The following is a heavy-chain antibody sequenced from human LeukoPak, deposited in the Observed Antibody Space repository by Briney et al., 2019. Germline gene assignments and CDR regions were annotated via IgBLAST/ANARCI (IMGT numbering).Heavy chain of an antibody. J-gene: IGHJ4*02. Sequence: SETLSLTCSVSGGSISSYYCSWIRQPPGKGLEWIGYISYSGSTKYNPSLKSRVTISVDTSKNQFSLKVSSVTAADTAVYYCARLWSPMVEIDYWGQGTLVTVSS. CDR3: ARLWSPMVEIDY. CDR1: GGSISSYY. V-gene: IGHV4-59*08. D-gene: IGHD2-15*01. CDR2: ISYSGST.